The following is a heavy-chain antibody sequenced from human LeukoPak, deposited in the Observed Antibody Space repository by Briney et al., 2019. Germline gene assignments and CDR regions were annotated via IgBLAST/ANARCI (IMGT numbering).Heavy chain of an antibody. CDR1: GFTFDDYA. V-gene: IGHV3-9*01. Sequence: GRSLRLSCAASGFTFDDYAMHWVRRAPGQGLEWVTGINWNNDGIVYAASVKGRFTVSRDNAKNTLYLQMNGLRPEDTAFYYCARDDYNTLGYNFHHWGQGTLVTVSS. D-gene: IGHD1-1*01. CDR3: ARDDYNTLGYNFHH. J-gene: IGHJ1*01. CDR2: INWNNDGI.